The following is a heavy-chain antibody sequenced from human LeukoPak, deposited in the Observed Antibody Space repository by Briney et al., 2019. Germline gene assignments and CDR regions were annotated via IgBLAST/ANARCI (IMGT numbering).Heavy chain of an antibody. V-gene: IGHV3-48*01. CDR2: ISSSSSTI. D-gene: IGHD3-22*01. Sequence: GGSLRLSCAASGFTFSSYWMSWVRQAPGKGLGWVSYISSSSSTIYYADSVKGRFTISRDNAKNSLYLQMNSLRAEDTAVYYCASTWGHYYDSSGYYALSFDYWGQGTLVTVSS. CDR3: ASTWGHYYDSSGYYALSFDY. J-gene: IGHJ4*02. CDR1: GFTFSSYW.